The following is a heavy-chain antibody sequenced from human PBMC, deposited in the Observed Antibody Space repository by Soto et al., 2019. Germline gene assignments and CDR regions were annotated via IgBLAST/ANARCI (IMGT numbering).Heavy chain of an antibody. V-gene: IGHV3-21*06. CDR2: ISSTTNHI. CDR3: ARESEDLTSNFDY. CDR1: GFTFTRYS. J-gene: IGHJ4*02. Sequence: EVQLVESGGGLVKPGGSLRLSCAASGFTFTRYSMNWVRQAPGKGLEWVSSISSTTNHIYYADSMKGRFTFSRDNAKNSLYLEMNSLRAEDTAVYYCARESEDLTSNFDYWGQGTLVTVSS.